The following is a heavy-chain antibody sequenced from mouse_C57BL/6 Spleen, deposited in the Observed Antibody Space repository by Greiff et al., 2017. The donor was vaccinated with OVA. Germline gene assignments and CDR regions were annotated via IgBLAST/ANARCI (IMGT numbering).Heavy chain of an antibody. D-gene: IGHD1-1*01. J-gene: IGHJ2*01. V-gene: IGHV1-22*01. Sequence: VVKPGASVKMSCKASGYTFTDYNMHWVKQSHGKSLEWIGYINPNNGGTSYNQKFKGKATLTVNKSSSTAYMELRSLTSEDSAVYYCARSDYYGSSFDYWGQGTTLTVSS. CDR2: INPNNGGT. CDR3: ARSDYYGSSFDY. CDR1: GYTFTDYN.